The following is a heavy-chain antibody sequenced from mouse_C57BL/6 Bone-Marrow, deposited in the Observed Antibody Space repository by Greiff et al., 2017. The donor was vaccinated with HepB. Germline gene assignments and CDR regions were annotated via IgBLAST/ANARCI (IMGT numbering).Heavy chain of an antibody. Sequence: QVQLQQSGAELVRPGTSVKMSCKASGYTFTNYWIGWAKQRPGHGLEWIGDIYPGGGYTNYNEKFKGKATLTADKSSSTAYMQFSSLTSEDSAIYYCARWAITTVVRDAMDYWGQGTSVTVSS. D-gene: IGHD1-1*01. J-gene: IGHJ4*01. CDR1: GYTFTNYW. CDR3: ARWAITTVVRDAMDY. V-gene: IGHV1-63*01. CDR2: IYPGGGYT.